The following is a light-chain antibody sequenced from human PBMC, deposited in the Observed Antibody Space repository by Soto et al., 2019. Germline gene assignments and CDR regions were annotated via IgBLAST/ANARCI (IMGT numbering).Light chain of an antibody. V-gene: IGKV3-11*01. CDR1: QSVSDY. Sequence: EIVLTQSAARLSLSPRDRASLSCMADQSVSDYLAWYQQKPGQPPRLLFFDASSRATGVPHRFSAGGSGTDFTLIISSLQPEDFAVYYCQQRVNWPPTFGGGTKVDI. J-gene: IGKJ4*01. CDR2: DAS. CDR3: QQRVNWPPT.